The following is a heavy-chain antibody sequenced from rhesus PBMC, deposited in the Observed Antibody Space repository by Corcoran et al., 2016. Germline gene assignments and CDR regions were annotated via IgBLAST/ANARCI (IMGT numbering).Heavy chain of an antibody. J-gene: IGHJ4*01. CDR3: ARGTYYYDSGYSDY. V-gene: IGHV4-76*01. Sequence: QVQLQESGPGVVKPSETLSLTCAVPGGSISSGYDWSWIRQPPGKGLEWIGYIYGSSGSTHCNPSLQNRVTISKDASKNPFSLKLSSVTAADTAVYYCARGTYYYDSGYSDYWGQGVLVTVSS. CDR1: GGSISSGYD. CDR2: IYGSSGST. D-gene: IGHD3-28*01.